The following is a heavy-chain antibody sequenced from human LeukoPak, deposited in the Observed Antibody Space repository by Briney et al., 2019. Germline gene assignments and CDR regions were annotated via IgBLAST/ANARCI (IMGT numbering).Heavy chain of an antibody. V-gene: IGHV1-69*04. J-gene: IGHJ4*02. CDR3: ARDRGGSFDC. CDR2: IIPILGIA. CDR1: GCTFISYA. Sequence: ASVKASCKASGCTFISYAISWVRQAPGQGLEWMGRIIPILGIAKYAQKFEGRVTITAGKSTSTAYMELSSLRSDDTAVYYCARDRGGSFDCWGQGTLVTVS. D-gene: IGHD1-26*01.